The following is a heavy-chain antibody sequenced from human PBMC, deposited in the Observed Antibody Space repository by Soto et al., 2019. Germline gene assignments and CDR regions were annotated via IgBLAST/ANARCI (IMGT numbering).Heavy chain of an antibody. CDR3: AREADIAVAGIVQGY. CDR1: GGSISGYY. V-gene: IGHV4-59*01. Sequence: SETLSLTCTVSGGSISGYYWSWIRQPPGKRLEWIGYIYYTGSTNYNPSLKSRVTISVDTSKNQFSLKLSSVTAADTAVYYCAREADIAVAGIVQGYWGQGTLVTVSS. D-gene: IGHD6-19*01. J-gene: IGHJ4*02. CDR2: IYYTGST.